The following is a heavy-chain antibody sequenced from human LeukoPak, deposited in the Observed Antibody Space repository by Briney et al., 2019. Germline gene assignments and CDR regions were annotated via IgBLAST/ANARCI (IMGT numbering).Heavy chain of an antibody. CDR1: GGSVSSGSYY. V-gene: IGHV4-61*01. Sequence: SETLSLTCAVSGGSVSSGSYYWSWIRQPPGKGLEWIGYIYYSGSTNYNPSLKSRVTISVDTSKNQFSLKLSSVTAADTAVYYCARVAQGWVDFDYWGQGTLVTVSS. J-gene: IGHJ4*02. D-gene: IGHD1-26*01. CDR3: ARVAQGWVDFDY. CDR2: IYYSGST.